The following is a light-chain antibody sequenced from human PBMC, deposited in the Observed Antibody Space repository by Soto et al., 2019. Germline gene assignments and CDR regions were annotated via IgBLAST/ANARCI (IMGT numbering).Light chain of an antibody. Sequence: DIQMTQSPSSLSASIGDRFTISCQASQDIGNFLNWYQQKPGKAPYLLIYDASNLDTGVSSRFSGRGSGRQFSITITSLQPDDVATYYCQQYNFYSWTFGQGTKVDIK. CDR3: QQYNFYSWT. CDR1: QDIGNF. V-gene: IGKV1-33*01. CDR2: DAS. J-gene: IGKJ1*01.